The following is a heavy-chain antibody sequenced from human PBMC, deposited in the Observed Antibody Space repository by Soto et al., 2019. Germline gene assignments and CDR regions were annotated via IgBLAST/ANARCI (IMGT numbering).Heavy chain of an antibody. J-gene: IGHJ6*02. CDR3: AREPPRAIQGWAFGMDV. CDR1: GFSISSNY. Sequence: ELQLVETGGGVIQTGGSLRLSCAASGFSISSNYIAWVRQPPGKGLEWVSTTFSGGNTEYAASVKGRCSISRDNYKNTLYLQMDNRRVEDTAGYYCAREPPRAIQGWAFGMDVWGQGTTVSVSS. D-gene: IGHD2-21*01. CDR2: TFSGGNT. V-gene: IGHV3-53*02.